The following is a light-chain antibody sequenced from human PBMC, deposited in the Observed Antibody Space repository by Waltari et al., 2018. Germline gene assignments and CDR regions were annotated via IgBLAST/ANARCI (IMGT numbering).Light chain of an antibody. Sequence: EIVLTQSPGTLSLSPGERATLSCRASQSVITNYLAWYQQKPGQAPRLLIYGTSSRATGIPDMFSGSGSGTDFTLTISRLEPEDFAVYYCQHYGRSRYTFGQGTKLEI. J-gene: IGKJ2*01. V-gene: IGKV3-20*01. CDR2: GTS. CDR1: QSVITNY. CDR3: QHYGRSRYT.